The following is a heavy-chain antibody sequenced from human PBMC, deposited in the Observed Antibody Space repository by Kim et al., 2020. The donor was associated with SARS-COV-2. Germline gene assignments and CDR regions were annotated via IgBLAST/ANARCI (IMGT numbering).Heavy chain of an antibody. CDR3: ARDLMIAVLDY. Sequence: SETLSLTCTVSGGSISSSSYYWGWIRQPPGKGLEWIGSIYYSGSTYYNPSLKSRVTISVDTSKNQFSLKLSSVTAADTAVYYCARDLMIAVLDYWGQGTLVTVSS. D-gene: IGHD3-22*01. V-gene: IGHV4-39*07. CDR1: GGSISSSSYY. J-gene: IGHJ4*02. CDR2: IYYSGST.